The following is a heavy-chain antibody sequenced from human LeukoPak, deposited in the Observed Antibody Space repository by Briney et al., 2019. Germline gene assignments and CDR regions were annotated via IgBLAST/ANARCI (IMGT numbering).Heavy chain of an antibody. V-gene: IGHV1-69*05. CDR1: GGTISRYG. D-gene: IGHD6-13*01. CDR3: AGETLAPSGVKYFHH. J-gene: IGHJ1*01. CDR2: LIPTFGST. Sequence: SVKVSCKASGGTISRYGINWVRQAPGQGLEWMGRLIPTFGSTNYAQKFQGRVTITTDESTTTAYMEVSSLTSEDTALYYCAGETLAPSGVKYFHHWGQGTLVTVSS.